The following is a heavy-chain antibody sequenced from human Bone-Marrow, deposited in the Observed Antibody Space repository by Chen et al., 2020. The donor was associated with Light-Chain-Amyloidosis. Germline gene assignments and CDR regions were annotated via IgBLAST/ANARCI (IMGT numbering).Heavy chain of an antibody. D-gene: IGHD3-10*01. CDR2: ISWNSDDI. CDR3: AKDFHFGSGTSHGALDI. Sequence: EVQLVESGGDLVQPGRSLRLSCIASGFTFDDYAMHWVRQVPGKGREWVSVISWNSDDIGYADSVKGRFIISRDNAKNSLDLQMNSLRVEDTALYYCAKDFHFGSGTSHGALDIWGRGTMVTVSS. J-gene: IGHJ3*02. CDR1: GFTFDDYA. V-gene: IGHV3-9*01.